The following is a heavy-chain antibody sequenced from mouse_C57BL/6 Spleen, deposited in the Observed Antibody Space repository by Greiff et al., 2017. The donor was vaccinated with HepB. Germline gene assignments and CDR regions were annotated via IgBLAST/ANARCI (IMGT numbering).Heavy chain of an antibody. CDR3: TRPLTGTLYYYAMDY. CDR2: ISSGGDYI. CDR1: GFTFSSYA. D-gene: IGHD4-1*01. Sequence: EVKLVESGEGLVKPGGSLKLSCAASGFTFSSYAMSWVRQTPEKRLEWVAYISSGGDYIYYADTVKGRFTISRDNARNTLYLQMSSLKSEDTAMYYCTRPLTGTLYYYAMDYWGQGTSVTVSS. J-gene: IGHJ4*01. V-gene: IGHV5S21*01.